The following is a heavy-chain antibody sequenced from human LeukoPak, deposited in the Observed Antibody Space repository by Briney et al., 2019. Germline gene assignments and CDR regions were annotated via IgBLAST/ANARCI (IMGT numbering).Heavy chain of an antibody. Sequence: GGSLRLSCAASGFTFSYYGMHWVRQAPGKGLEWVSFIRYDGRNEYYSDSVKGRFTISRDNSKNTLYLQMHSLRAEDTALYYCAKGGGYTYGYFIDYWGQGSLVTVSS. J-gene: IGHJ4*02. CDR1: GFTFSYYG. D-gene: IGHD5-18*01. V-gene: IGHV3-30*02. CDR2: IRYDGRNE. CDR3: AKGGGYTYGYFIDY.